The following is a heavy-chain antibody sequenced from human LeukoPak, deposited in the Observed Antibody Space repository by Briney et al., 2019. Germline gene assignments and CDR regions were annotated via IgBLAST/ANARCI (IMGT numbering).Heavy chain of an antibody. CDR3: ARERRGGSYFTEKRLDH. CDR2: INPNSGGT. Sequence: GASVKVSCKASGYTFTDYYIHWVRQAPGQGLEWMGRINPNSGGTNYAQKFQGRVTMTRDTSISTAYMELSRLRSDDTAVYYCARERRGGSYFTEKRLDHWGQGTLVAVSS. V-gene: IGHV1-2*06. CDR1: GYTFTDYY. D-gene: IGHD1-26*01. J-gene: IGHJ4*02.